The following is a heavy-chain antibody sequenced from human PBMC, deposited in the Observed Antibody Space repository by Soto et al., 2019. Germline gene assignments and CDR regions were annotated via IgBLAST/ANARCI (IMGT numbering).Heavy chain of an antibody. J-gene: IGHJ4*02. Sequence: PGGSLRLSCAASGFTFSSYAMHWVRQAPGKGLEWVAVISYDGSNKYYADSVKGRFTISRDNSKNTLYLQMNSLRAEDTAVYYCAREPPGYCSGGSCYTHFDYWGQGTLVTVSS. CDR3: AREPPGYCSGGSCYTHFDY. V-gene: IGHV3-30-3*01. CDR2: ISYDGSNK. D-gene: IGHD2-15*01. CDR1: GFTFSSYA.